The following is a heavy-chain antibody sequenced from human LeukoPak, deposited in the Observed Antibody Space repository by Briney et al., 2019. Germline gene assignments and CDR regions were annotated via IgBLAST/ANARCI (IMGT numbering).Heavy chain of an antibody. CDR1: GFTFDDYA. Sequence: GGSLRLSCAASGFTFDDYAMHWVRQAPGKGLEWVSGISWNSGSICYADSVKGRFTISRDNAKNSLYLQMNSLRAEDTALYYCAKARDGLIGDAFDIWGQGTMVTVSS. J-gene: IGHJ3*02. CDR2: ISWNSGSI. V-gene: IGHV3-9*01. D-gene: IGHD5-24*01. CDR3: AKARDGLIGDAFDI.